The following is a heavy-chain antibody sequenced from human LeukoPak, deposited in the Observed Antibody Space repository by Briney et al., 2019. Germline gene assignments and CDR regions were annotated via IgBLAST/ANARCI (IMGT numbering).Heavy chain of an antibody. V-gene: IGHV3-30*02. D-gene: IGHD6-13*01. CDR3: AKDITYSSNFFDY. J-gene: IGHJ4*02. CDR2: IRYDGSDK. CDR1: GVTFSRYG. Sequence: PGGSLRLSCEASGVTFSRYGMQWVRQAPGKGLEWVTFIRYDGSDKYYADSVKGRFTTSRDNSKNTLYLQMNSLRAEDTAVYYCAKDITYSSNFFDYWGQGTLVTVSS.